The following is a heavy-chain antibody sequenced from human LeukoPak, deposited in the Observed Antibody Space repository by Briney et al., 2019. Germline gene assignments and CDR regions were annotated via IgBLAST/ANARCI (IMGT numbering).Heavy chain of an antibody. Sequence: ASVKVSCKASGYTFTGYYIHWIRQAPGQGLEWMGWINPNSGGTNYAQKFQGRVTMTGDTSISTAYMELSRLRSDDTAVYYCARSVFGQTDAFDIWGQGTMVTVSS. CDR2: INPNSGGT. J-gene: IGHJ3*02. D-gene: IGHD3-16*01. V-gene: IGHV1-2*02. CDR3: ARSVFGQTDAFDI. CDR1: GYTFTGYY.